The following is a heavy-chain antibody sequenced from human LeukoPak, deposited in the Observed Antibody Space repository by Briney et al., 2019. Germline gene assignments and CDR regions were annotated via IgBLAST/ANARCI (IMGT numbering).Heavy chain of an antibody. J-gene: IGHJ4*02. D-gene: IGHD5-18*01. V-gene: IGHV4-31*03. Sequence: PSETLSLTCTVSGGSISSGGYYWSWIRQHPGKGLEWIGYINYSGSTYYNPSLKSRVTISVGTSKNQFSLKLSSVTAADTAVYYCACLSGGYSYGEPDYWGQGTLVTVSS. CDR3: ACLSGGYSYGEPDY. CDR1: GGSISSGGYY. CDR2: INYSGST.